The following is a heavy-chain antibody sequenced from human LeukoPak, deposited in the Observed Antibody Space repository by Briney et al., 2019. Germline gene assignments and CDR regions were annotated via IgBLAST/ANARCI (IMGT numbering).Heavy chain of an antibody. CDR2: MNPNSGNT. CDR1: GYTFTSYD. CDR3: ASVGYDSSGYSTGARDY. D-gene: IGHD3-22*01. J-gene: IGHJ4*02. Sequence: GASVKVSCKASGYTFTSYDINWVRQATGQGLEWMGWMNPNSGNTGYAQKFQGRATMTRNTSISQAYMELSSLRSEDTAVYYCASVGYDSSGYSTGARDYWGQGTLVTVSS. V-gene: IGHV1-8*01.